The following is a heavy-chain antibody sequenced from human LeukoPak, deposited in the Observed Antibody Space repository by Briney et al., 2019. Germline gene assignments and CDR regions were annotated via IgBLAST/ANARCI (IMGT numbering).Heavy chain of an antibody. J-gene: IGHJ6*02. CDR2: IYYSGST. CDR3: ARTYSSSWSYYYYGMDV. D-gene: IGHD6-13*01. CDR1: GGSISSSSYY. Sequence: PSETLSLTCTVSGGSISSSSYYWGWIRQPPGKGLEWIGSIYYSGSTYYNPSLKSRVTISVDTSKNQFSLKLSSVTAADTAVYYCARTYSSSWSYYYYGMDVWGQGTTVTVSS. V-gene: IGHV4-39*01.